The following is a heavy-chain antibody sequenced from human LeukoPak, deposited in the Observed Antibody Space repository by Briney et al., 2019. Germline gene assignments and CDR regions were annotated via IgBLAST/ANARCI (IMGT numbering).Heavy chain of an antibody. CDR1: GFTFSTYA. J-gene: IGHJ4*02. V-gene: IGHV3-64*02. Sequence: SGGSLRLSCAASGFTFSTYAVHWVRQAPGKGLEYVSAISSNGGNTYYEDSVKGRFTISRDNSKNTLYLQMGSLRAEDMAVYYCARDDYGDYGDYWGQGTLVTVSS. CDR3: ARDDYGDYGDY. D-gene: IGHD4-17*01. CDR2: ISSNGGNT.